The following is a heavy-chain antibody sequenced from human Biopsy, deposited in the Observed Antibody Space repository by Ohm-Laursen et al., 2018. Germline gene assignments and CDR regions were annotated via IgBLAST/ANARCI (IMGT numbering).Heavy chain of an antibody. Sequence: ATVKVSCKASGGTFNGYGINWVRQAPGQGLEWMGGIIPFFGTSDYAQTFQGRVTITADKSTSTSYMELTRLRSEDSAVYYCAAGTRYSSGWYNAVDFWGQGTMVTVSS. CDR3: AAGTRYSSGWYNAVDF. CDR1: GGTFNGYG. D-gene: IGHD6-19*01. V-gene: IGHV1-69*06. J-gene: IGHJ3*01. CDR2: IIPFFGTS.